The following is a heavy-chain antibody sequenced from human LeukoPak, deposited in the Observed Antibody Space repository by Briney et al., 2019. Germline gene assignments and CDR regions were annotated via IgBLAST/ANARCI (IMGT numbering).Heavy chain of an antibody. CDR3: ARGLEYSSSTYFDY. CDR1: GYTVTSYG. Sequence: ASVKVSCKASGYTVTSYGISWVRQAPGQGLEWMGWISAYNGNTNYAQKLQGRVTMTTDTSTSTAYMELRSLRSDDTAVYYCARGLEYSSSTYFDYWGQGTLVTVSS. J-gene: IGHJ4*02. D-gene: IGHD6-6*01. V-gene: IGHV1-18*01. CDR2: ISAYNGNT.